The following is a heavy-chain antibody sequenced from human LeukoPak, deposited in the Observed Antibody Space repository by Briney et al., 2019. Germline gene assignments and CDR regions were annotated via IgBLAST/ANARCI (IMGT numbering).Heavy chain of an antibody. V-gene: IGHV4-59*08. CDR3: ARLMNIAAADF. D-gene: IGHD6-13*01. Sequence: SETLSLTSTVSGGSITSYYWSWIRQPPGKGLEWIGYIYYSGSSNYNPSLKSRVTISVDMSKNQFSLKLTSVTAADTAVYYCARLMNIAAADFWGQGTLVTVSS. CDR1: GGSITSYY. J-gene: IGHJ4*02. CDR2: IYYSGSS.